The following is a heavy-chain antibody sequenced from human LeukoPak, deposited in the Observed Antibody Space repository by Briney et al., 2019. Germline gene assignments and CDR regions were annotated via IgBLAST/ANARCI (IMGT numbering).Heavy chain of an antibody. D-gene: IGHD2-2*01. CDR2: MNPNIGNT. Sequence: SVKVSCKASGYTFTSYDINCVRQATGQGLEWMGWMNPNIGNTGYAQKFQGRVTMTRNTSISTAYMELSSLRSEDTAVYYCARGGGYCSSTTCSDNWFDPWGQGTPV. CDR3: ARGGGYCSSTTCSDNWFDP. J-gene: IGHJ5*02. CDR1: GYTFTSYD. V-gene: IGHV1-8*01.